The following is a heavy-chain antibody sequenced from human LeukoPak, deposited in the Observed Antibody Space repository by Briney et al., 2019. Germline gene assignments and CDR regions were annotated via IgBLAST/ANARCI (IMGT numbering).Heavy chain of an antibody. CDR2: IYYSGST. V-gene: IGHV4-59*01. CDR3: ARTIAAAATDPGYFDY. D-gene: IGHD6-13*01. CDR1: GGSISSYY. J-gene: IGHJ4*02. Sequence: SETLSLTCTVSGGSISSYYWSWIRQPPGKGLEWIGYIYYSGSTNYNPSLKSRVTTSVDTSKNQFSLKLSSVTAADTAVYYCARTIAAAATDPGYFDYWGQGTLVTVSS.